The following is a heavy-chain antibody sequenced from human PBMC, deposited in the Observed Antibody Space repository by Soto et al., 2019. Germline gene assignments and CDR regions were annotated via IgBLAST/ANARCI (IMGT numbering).Heavy chain of an antibody. CDR3: ARDARRFGELRRPHYYYYGMDV. V-gene: IGHV1-69*01. CDR2: IIPIFGTA. D-gene: IGHD3-10*01. Sequence: QVQLVQSGAEVKKPGSSVKVSCKASGGTFSSYAISWVRQAPGQGLEWMGGIIPIFGTANYAQKFQGRLTITADESTSTAYMELSSLRSEDTAVYYCARDARRFGELRRPHYYYYGMDVWGQGTTVTVSS. CDR1: GGTFSSYA. J-gene: IGHJ6*02.